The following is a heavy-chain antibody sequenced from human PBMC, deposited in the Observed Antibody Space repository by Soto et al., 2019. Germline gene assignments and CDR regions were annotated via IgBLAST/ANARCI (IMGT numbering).Heavy chain of an antibody. V-gene: IGHV4-39*01. CDR1: GGSISSSSYY. Sequence: SETLSLTCTVSGGSISSSSYYWGWIRQPPGKGLEWIGSIYYSGSTYYNPSLKSRVTISVDTSKNQFSLKLSSVTAADTAVYYCAVAGYSSSWYGYYFDYWGQGTLVTVSS. CDR2: IYYSGST. D-gene: IGHD6-13*01. J-gene: IGHJ4*02. CDR3: AVAGYSSSWYGYYFDY.